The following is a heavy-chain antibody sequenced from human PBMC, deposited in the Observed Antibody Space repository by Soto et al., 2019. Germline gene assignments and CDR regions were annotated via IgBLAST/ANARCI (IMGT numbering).Heavy chain of an antibody. CDR1: GFTFSSYA. D-gene: IGHD1-1*01. CDR2: ISYDGSNK. CDR3: AREKLAFDY. V-gene: IGHV3-30-3*01. Sequence: QVQLVESGGGVVQPGRSLRLSCAASGFTFSSYAMHWVRQAPGKGLEWVAVISYDGSNKYYADSVKGRFTISRDNSKNTLYLQMNSLRAEDTAVYYCAREKLAFDYWGQGTLVTVSS. J-gene: IGHJ4*02.